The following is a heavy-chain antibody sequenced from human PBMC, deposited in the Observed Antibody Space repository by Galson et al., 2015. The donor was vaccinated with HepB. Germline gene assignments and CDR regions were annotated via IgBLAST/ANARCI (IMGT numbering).Heavy chain of an antibody. J-gene: IGHJ4*02. Sequence: SLRLSCAASGFTFRASAMRWVRQAPGKGLEWGSAILAAGDGTYYADSVKGRFTISRDNSESTLYLQMSSLRPEDTAVYFCAKDLRYSSSWGQGTLVTVSS. D-gene: IGHD6-13*01. V-gene: IGHV3-23*01. CDR1: GFTFRASA. CDR2: ILAAGDGT. CDR3: AKDLRYSSS.